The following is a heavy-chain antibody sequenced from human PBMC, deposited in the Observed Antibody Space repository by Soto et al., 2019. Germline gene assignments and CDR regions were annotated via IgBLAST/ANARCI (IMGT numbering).Heavy chain of an antibody. CDR2: IIPIFGTA. CDR1: GGTCSSYA. J-gene: IGHJ4*02. D-gene: IGHD3-22*01. CDR3: ARDEEFYYDSSGYPLDY. Sequence: SVKVSCKASGGTCSSYAISWVLQAPGQGLEWMGGIIPIFGTANYAQKFQGRVTITADESTSTAYMELSSLRSEDTAVYYCARDEEFYYDSSGYPLDYWGQGTLVTVSS. V-gene: IGHV1-69*13.